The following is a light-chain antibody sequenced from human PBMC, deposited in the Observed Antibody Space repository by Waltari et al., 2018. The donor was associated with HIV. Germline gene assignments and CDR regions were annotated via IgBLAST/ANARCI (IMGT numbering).Light chain of an antibody. CDR3: LQYYSPSYT. J-gene: IGKJ2*01. V-gene: IGKV1-NL1*01. Sequence: DIQMTQSPSSLSASVGDRVTITCRASQGIDSSLAWYQQKPGTAPKLLVFTASRLQSGVPSRFSGSASGTDYTLTISSLQPEDFATYFGLQYYSPSYTFGQGTKLEIE. CDR2: TAS. CDR1: QGIDSS.